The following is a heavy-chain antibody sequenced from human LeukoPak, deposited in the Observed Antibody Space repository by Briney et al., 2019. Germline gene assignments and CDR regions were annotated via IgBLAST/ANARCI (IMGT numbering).Heavy chain of an antibody. J-gene: IGHJ3*02. D-gene: IGHD5-24*01. CDR3: ATARDRFTEAWGLDAFDN. Sequence: GASVKVSCKASGYTFTAYYIHWVRQAPGQGLEWMGWINPNSGGTNYAAKSQGRVTMTRETSITTGYMDLTRLRSDDTAVYCCATARDRFTEAWGLDAFDNWGQGTMVTVSS. CDR1: GYTFTAYY. CDR2: INPNSGGT. V-gene: IGHV1-2*02.